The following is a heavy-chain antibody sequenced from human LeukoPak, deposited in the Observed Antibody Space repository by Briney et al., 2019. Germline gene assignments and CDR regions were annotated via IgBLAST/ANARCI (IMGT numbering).Heavy chain of an antibody. CDR1: GGSISSSNW. CDR2: IYHSGST. V-gene: IGHV4-4*02. CDR3: ANNYYDSSGYYSIFDY. Sequence: SETLSLTCAVSGGSISSSNWWSWVRQPPGKGLEWIGEIYHSGSTYYNPSLKSRVTISVDTSKNQFSLKLSSVTAADTAVYYCANNYYDSSGYYSIFDYWGQGTLVTVSS. D-gene: IGHD3-22*01. J-gene: IGHJ4*02.